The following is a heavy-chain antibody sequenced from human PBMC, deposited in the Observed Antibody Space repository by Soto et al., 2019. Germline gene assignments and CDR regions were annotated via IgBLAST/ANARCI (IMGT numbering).Heavy chain of an antibody. CDR3: ARAPVSPLTVYAPLGF. Sequence: QVQLVQSGAEMKKLGASVKVSCKASGYSFTHYYVHWVRQAPGQGLEWMGWINPYTSTTTYAPKFEGRISITRDKAVSTVYMELSGLRSDDSALYFCARAPVSPLTVYAPLGFWGQGTLVAVSS. V-gene: IGHV1-2*02. CDR1: GYSFTHYY. D-gene: IGHD2-8*01. J-gene: IGHJ4*02. CDR2: INPYTSTT.